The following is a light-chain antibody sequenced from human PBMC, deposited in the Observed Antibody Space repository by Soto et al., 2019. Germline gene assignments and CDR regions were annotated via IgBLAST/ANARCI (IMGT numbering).Light chain of an antibody. V-gene: IGKV3-15*01. Sequence: EVVMGQSPATLSVSPGERATPSCRASQSVSSNLAWYQQKPGQAPRLLIYGASTRATGIPARFSGSGSGTEFTLTISSLQSEDFAVYYCQQYNNWPITFGQGTRLEIK. J-gene: IGKJ5*01. CDR3: QQYNNWPIT. CDR2: GAS. CDR1: QSVSSN.